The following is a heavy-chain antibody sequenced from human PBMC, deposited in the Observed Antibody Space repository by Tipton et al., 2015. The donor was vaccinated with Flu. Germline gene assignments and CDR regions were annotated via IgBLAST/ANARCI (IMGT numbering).Heavy chain of an antibody. J-gene: IGHJ3*01. CDR1: GFIVTSDY. V-gene: IGHV3-74*01. Sequence: SLRLSCAASGFIVTSDYMTWVRQAPGKGLEWVSRISGDGTKTIYADSVKGRFSMSRDNAKDTVYLQMNSLRVDDTAVYYCARAVGGAAALWGQGTMVTVSS. CDR3: ARAVGGAAAL. D-gene: IGHD6-13*01. CDR2: ISGDGTKT.